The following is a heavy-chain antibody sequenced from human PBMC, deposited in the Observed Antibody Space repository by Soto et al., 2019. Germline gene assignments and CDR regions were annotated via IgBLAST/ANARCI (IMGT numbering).Heavy chain of an antibody. CDR2: IYPSDSDT. V-gene: IGHV5-51*01. Sequence: GESLKISCKGSGYSFTNYWIGWVRQMPGKGLEWMGIIYPSDSDTRYSPSFQGQVTISADKSISTAYLQWSSLKASDTAMYYCARTAAAGKYYYGMDVWGQGTTVTAP. J-gene: IGHJ6*02. CDR1: GYSFTNYW. CDR3: ARTAAAGKYYYGMDV. D-gene: IGHD6-13*01.